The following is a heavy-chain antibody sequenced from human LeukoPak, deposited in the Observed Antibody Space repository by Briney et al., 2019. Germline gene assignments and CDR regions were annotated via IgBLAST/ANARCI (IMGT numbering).Heavy chain of an antibody. V-gene: IGHV4-39*07. J-gene: IGHJ3*02. Sequence: SETLSLTCTVSGGSISSYYWSWIRQPPGKGLEWIGSIYYSGSTYYNPSLKSRVTISVDTSKNQFSLKLSSVTAADTAVYYCARYSSGATSAFDIWGQGTMVTVSS. D-gene: IGHD1-26*01. CDR1: GGSISSYY. CDR2: IYYSGST. CDR3: ARYSSGATSAFDI.